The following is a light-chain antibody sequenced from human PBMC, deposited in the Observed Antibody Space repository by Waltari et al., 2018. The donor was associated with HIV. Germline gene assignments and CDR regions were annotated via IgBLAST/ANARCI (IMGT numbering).Light chain of an antibody. Sequence: SALTQPASVSGSPGQSITISCLGASSAIGSFDYVSWYQQHPSKAPKLILYDVTYRPSGVSGRFSGSRSGSMASLTISGLQPEDEADYFCCSYSDSGTILFGGGTRVTVL. CDR1: SSAIGSFDY. CDR2: DVT. J-gene: IGLJ2*01. CDR3: CSYSDSGTIL. V-gene: IGLV2-14*03.